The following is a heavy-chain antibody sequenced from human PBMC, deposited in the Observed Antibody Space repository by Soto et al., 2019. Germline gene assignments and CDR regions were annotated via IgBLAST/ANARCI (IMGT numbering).Heavy chain of an antibody. CDR1: GGTFSSYA. CDR2: IIPIFGTA. D-gene: IGHD3-3*01. V-gene: IGHV1-69*01. CDR3: ARAMPTRITIAMDV. Sequence: QVQLVQSGAEVKKPGSSVKVSCKGSGGTFSSYAISWVRQAPGQGLEWMGGIIPIFGTANYAQKFQGRVTITADESTSTAYMELTSLRSEDTAVYYCARAMPTRITIAMDVWGQGTTVTVSS. J-gene: IGHJ6*02.